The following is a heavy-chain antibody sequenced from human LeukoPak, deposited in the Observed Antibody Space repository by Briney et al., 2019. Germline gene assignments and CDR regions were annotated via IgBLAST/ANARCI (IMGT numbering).Heavy chain of an antibody. V-gene: IGHV1-69*04. J-gene: IGHJ5*02. Sequence: SVKVSCKASGGTFSSYAISWVRQAPGQGLEWMGRIIPILGIANYAQKFQGRVTITADKSTSTAYMELSSLRSEDTAVYYCARDPYYYDSSGGFDPWGRGTLVTVSS. CDR2: IIPILGIA. CDR3: ARDPYYYDSSGGFDP. D-gene: IGHD3-22*01. CDR1: GGTFSSYA.